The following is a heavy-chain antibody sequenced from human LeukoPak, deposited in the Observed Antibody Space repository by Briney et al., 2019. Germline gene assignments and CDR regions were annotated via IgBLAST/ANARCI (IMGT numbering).Heavy chain of an antibody. V-gene: IGHV4-34*01. J-gene: IGHJ4*02. CDR2: IRPSGNT. CDR1: GGSFSGFY. CDR3: SRGSDTYKSGID. Sequence: PSETLSLTCAVYGGSFSGFYWSWIRQAPGKGLEWVGEIRPSGNTDYNPSLKSRVTISVDTSKNQFSLKVTSLIVADTAVYYCSRGSDTYKSGIDWGQATLVTVSS. D-gene: IGHD3-3*01.